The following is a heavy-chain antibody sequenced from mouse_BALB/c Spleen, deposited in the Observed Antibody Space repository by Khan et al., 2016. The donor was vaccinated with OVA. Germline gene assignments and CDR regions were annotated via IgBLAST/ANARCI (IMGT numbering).Heavy chain of an antibody. D-gene: IGHD1-1*01. CDR1: GFSLTGYG. V-gene: IGHV2-6-7*01. CDR2: IWGDGST. Sequence: QVQLKESGPGLVAPSQSLSITCTVSGFSLTGYGVNWVRQPPGKGLEWLGMIWGDGSTDYNSALKSRLSISKDNSKNQVFLKMKSLQTDDTARYYCARDRYYYGRGLAYWGQGTLVTVSA. CDR3: ARDRYYYGRGLAY. J-gene: IGHJ3*01.